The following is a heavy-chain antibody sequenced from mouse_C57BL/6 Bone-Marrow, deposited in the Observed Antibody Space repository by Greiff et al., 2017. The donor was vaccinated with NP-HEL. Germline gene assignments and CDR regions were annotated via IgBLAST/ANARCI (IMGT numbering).Heavy chain of an antibody. CDR3: ARHEEGAYYSNYRPSYWYFDV. V-gene: IGHV1-62-2*01. D-gene: IGHD2-5*01. CDR1: GYTFTEYT. J-gene: IGHJ1*03. CDR2: FYPGSGSI. Sequence: QVQLQQSGAELVKPGASVKLSCKASGYTFTEYTIHWVKQRSGQGLEWIGWFYPGSGSIKYNEKFKDKATLTADKSSSTVYMELSRLTSEDSAVYFCARHEEGAYYSNYRPSYWYFDVWGTGTTVTVSS.